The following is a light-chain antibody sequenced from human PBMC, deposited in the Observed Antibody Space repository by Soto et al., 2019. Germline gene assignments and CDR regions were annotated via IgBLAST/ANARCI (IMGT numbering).Light chain of an antibody. CDR2: RAS. J-gene: IGKJ5*01. CDR3: QHYNNWPIT. V-gene: IGKV3-15*01. Sequence: IVMTQSPDTLSLSPGDIVTLSCRASQSVSTNLAWYQQKPGQAPRLLMYRASMRATGIPARFSGRGSGTEFTLTISSLKYEDSAFYFCQHYNNWPITFGQGTRLEIK. CDR1: QSVSTN.